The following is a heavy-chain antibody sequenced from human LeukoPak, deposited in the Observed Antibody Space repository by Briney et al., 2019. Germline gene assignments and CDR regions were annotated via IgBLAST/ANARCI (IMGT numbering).Heavy chain of an antibody. CDR1: GYTFTGYY. D-gene: IGHD1-7*01. CDR2: INPNSGGT. V-gene: IGHV1-2*02. J-gene: IGHJ4*02. Sequence: ASVKVSCKASGYTFTGYYMHWVRQAPGQGLEWMGWINPNSGGTNYAQKFQGRVTMTRDTSISTAYMELSRLRSDDTAVYYCARDLAAKGYNWNYEVPYYFDYWGQGTLVTVSS. CDR3: ARDLAAKGYNWNYEVPYYFDY.